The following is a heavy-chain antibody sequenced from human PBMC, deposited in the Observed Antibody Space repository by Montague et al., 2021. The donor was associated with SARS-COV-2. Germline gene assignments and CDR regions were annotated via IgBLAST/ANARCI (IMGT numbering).Heavy chain of an antibody. Sequence: SETLSLTCTVSGASVGSSDWGWIRQSPGKGLEWIGYFYSVGSTDYNPSLKSRATISRDTSKNQFSLKVRSVTAADTAVYYCARETMTADALDIGGQGTMVTVPS. CDR3: ARETMTADALDI. CDR1: GASVGSSD. V-gene: IGHV4-59*02. J-gene: IGHJ3*02. D-gene: IGHD1-14*01. CDR2: FYSVGST.